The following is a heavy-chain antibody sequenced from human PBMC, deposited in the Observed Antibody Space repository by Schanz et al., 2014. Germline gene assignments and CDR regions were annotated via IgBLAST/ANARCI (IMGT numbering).Heavy chain of an antibody. J-gene: IGHJ4*02. CDR1: AFIFRSYS. CDR3: ARGDPVAGLDY. CDR2: IYSGVST. Sequence: EVQLVESGGGLVQPGGSLRLSCAASAFIFRSYSMHWVRQAPGKGLEWVSIIYSGVSTYYADSVKGRFTISRDNSKNTVYLQMNSLRGEDTGMYYCARGDPVAGLDYWGRGTLVTVSS. V-gene: IGHV3-66*01.